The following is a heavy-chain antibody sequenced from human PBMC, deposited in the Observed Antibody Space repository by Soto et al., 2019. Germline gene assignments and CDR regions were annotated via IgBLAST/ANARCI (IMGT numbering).Heavy chain of an antibody. CDR1: GFTFSSYS. V-gene: IGHV3-48*02. D-gene: IGHD3-3*01. CDR3: ARDYEYWSGYYKGFDY. Sequence: EVQLVESGGGLVQPGGSLRLSCAASGFTFSSYSMNWVRQAPGKGLEWVSYISSSSSSIYYADSVKGRFTISRDNAKNSLYLQMNSLRDEDTAVYYCARDYEYWSGYYKGFDYWGQGILVTVSS. CDR2: ISSSSSSI. J-gene: IGHJ4*02.